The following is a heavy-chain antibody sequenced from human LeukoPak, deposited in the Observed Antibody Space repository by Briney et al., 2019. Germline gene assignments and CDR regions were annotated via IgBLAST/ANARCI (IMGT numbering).Heavy chain of an antibody. V-gene: IGHV4-38-2*02. CDR2: IYHSGST. D-gene: IGHD3-10*01. Sequence: SETLSLTCTVSGYSISSGYYWGWIRQPPGKGLEWIGSIYHSGSTYYNPSLKSRVTISVDTSKNQFSLKLSSVTAADTAVYYCASNYGSGSYYIFGYWGQGTLVTVSS. CDR1: GYSISSGYY. CDR3: ASNYGSGSYYIFGY. J-gene: IGHJ4*02.